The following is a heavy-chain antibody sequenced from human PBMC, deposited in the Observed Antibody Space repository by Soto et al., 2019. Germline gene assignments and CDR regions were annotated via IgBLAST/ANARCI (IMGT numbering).Heavy chain of an antibody. Sequence: GGSLRLSCAASGFTFSSHAMSWVRQAPGKGLEWVSSMSGSGDYTYHADSVKGRFTVSRDNSKNTLYLQMNSLRVEDTAVYYCAKGSYTNYNWFDPWGQGTLVTVSS. D-gene: IGHD4-4*01. V-gene: IGHV3-23*01. CDR2: MSGSGDYT. CDR1: GFTFSSHA. CDR3: AKGSYTNYNWFDP. J-gene: IGHJ5*02.